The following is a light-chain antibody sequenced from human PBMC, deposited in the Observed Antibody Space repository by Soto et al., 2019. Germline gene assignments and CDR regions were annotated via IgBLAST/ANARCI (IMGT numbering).Light chain of an antibody. CDR2: DDS. Sequence: SYELTQPPSVSVAPGQTARITCGGNNIGSKSVHWYQQKPSQAPVLVVYDDSDRPSGIPERFSGSNSGNTATLTISRVEAGDEADYYCQVWDSSSDHVVFGGGTKVTVL. J-gene: IGLJ2*01. V-gene: IGLV3-21*02. CDR3: QVWDSSSDHVV. CDR1: NIGSKS.